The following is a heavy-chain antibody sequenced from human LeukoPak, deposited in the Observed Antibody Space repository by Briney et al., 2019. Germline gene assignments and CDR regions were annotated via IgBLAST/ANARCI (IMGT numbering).Heavy chain of an antibody. D-gene: IGHD4-11*01. CDR3: ARRYSNYFFDY. V-gene: IGHV4-38-2*01. CDR2: IYHSGST. J-gene: IGHJ4*02. Sequence: SETLSLTCAVSGYSISSGYYWAWIRQPPGKGLEWIGNIYHSGSTHYNPSLKSRVTISVDTSKNQFSLKLSSVTAADTAMYYCARRYSNYFFDYWGQGTLVTVSS. CDR1: GYSISSGYY.